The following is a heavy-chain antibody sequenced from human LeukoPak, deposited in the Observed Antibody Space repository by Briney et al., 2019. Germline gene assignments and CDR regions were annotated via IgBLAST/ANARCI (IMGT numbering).Heavy chain of an antibody. CDR2: INPNTGAT. V-gene: IGHV1-2*02. Sequence: ASVKVSCKASGYTFTGYYMHWVLQAPGQGLEWMGWINPNTGATNYAQKFQGRVTMTRDTSISAAYMELSRLRSDDTAVYYCARRGYSYGCYDYWGQGTLVTVSS. J-gene: IGHJ4*02. D-gene: IGHD5-18*01. CDR3: ARRGYSYGCYDY. CDR1: GYTFTGYY.